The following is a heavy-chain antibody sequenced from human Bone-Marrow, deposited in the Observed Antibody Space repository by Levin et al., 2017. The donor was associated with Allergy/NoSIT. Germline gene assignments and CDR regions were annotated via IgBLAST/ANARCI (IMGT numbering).Heavy chain of an antibody. CDR1: GFIFDQHG. V-gene: IGHV3-20*04. Sequence: ETLSLTCAASGFIFDQHGMSWVRQAPGKGLEWVSGINWNGDSIDYADSVKGRFTISRDNGRNSLYLQMNGLRAADTALYYCARVRQAGYYESTGSYRVTLWYFHLWGRGTLVTVSS. CDR3: ARVRQAGYYESTGSYRVTLWYFHL. J-gene: IGHJ2*01. CDR2: INWNGDSI. D-gene: IGHD3-22*01.